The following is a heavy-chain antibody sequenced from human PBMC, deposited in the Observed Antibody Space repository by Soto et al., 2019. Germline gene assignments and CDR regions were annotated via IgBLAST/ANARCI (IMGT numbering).Heavy chain of an antibody. CDR3: AKTMYSYYYDSSGYYYYYYGMDV. CDR2: ISGSGGST. D-gene: IGHD3-22*01. J-gene: IGHJ6*02. Sequence: EVQLLESGGGLVQPGGSLRLSCAASGFTFSSYAMSWVRQAPGKGLEWVSAISGSGGSTYYADSVKGRFTISRDNSKNTLYLQMNSLRAEDTAVYYCAKTMYSYYYDSSGYYYYYYGMDVWGQGTTVTVSS. V-gene: IGHV3-23*01. CDR1: GFTFSSYA.